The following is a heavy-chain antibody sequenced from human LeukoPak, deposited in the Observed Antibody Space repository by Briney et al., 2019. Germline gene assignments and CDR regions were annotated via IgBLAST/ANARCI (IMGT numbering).Heavy chain of an antibody. D-gene: IGHD4-23*01. V-gene: IGHV3-30*18. Sequence: PGRSLTLSCAASGFTFSSYGIHWVRQAPGKGLEWVAVISYDGSNKYYADSVKGRFSISRDNSKNTLYLQMNRLRAEDTAVYYCAKTSHDYGGYYFDYWGQGTLVTVSS. J-gene: IGHJ4*02. CDR3: AKTSHDYGGYYFDY. CDR1: GFTFSSYG. CDR2: ISYDGSNK.